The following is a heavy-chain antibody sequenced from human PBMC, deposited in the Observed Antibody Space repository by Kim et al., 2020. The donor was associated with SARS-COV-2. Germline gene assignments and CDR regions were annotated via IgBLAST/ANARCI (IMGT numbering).Heavy chain of an antibody. D-gene: IGHD6-13*01. CDR1: GGSVSSGSYY. CDR3: ARDRSSWYI. Sequence: SETLSLTCTVSGGSVSSGSYYWSWIRQPPGKGLEWIGYIYYSGSTNYNPSLKSRVTISVDTSKNQFSLKLSSVTAADTAVYYCARDRSSWYIWGQGTLVTVSS. J-gene: IGHJ1*01. V-gene: IGHV4-61*01. CDR2: IYYSGST.